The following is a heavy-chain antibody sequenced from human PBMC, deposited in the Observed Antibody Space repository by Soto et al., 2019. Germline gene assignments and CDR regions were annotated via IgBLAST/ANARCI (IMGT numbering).Heavy chain of an antibody. V-gene: IGHV4-39*01. CDR1: GGSISGSSYF. CDR2: IYYSGST. CDR3: ATIPATTLLTDY. Sequence: QLQLQESGPGLVKPSETLSLTCTVSGGSISGSSYFWGWIRQPPGKGLEWIGSIYYSGSTYYNPSLKSRVTISVDTPKNQFSLKLSSVTAADTAVYYCATIPATTLLTDYWGQGTLVTVSS. D-gene: IGHD2-2*02. J-gene: IGHJ4*02.